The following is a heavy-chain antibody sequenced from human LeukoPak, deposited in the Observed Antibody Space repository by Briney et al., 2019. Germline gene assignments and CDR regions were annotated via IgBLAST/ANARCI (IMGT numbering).Heavy chain of an antibody. CDR3: ARDSTYYYGSSGYRDY. D-gene: IGHD3-22*01. V-gene: IGHV1-69*05. CDR2: IIPIFGTA. J-gene: IGHJ4*02. CDR1: GGTFSSYA. Sequence: SVKVSCKASGGTFSSYAISWVRQAPGQGLEWMGRIIPIFGTANYAQKFQGRVTIPTDESTSTAYMELSSLRSEDTAVYYCARDSTYYYGSSGYRDYWGQGTLVTVSS.